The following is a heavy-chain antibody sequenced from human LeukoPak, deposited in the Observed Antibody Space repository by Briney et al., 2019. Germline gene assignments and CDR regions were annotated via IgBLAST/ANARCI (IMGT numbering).Heavy chain of an antibody. Sequence: SVKVSCKASGGTFSSYAISWVRQAPGQGLEWMGGIIPIFGTANYAQKFQGRVTITADESTSTAYMELSSLRSEDAAVYYCATSGGVVVPAAIPYNWFDPWGQGTLVTVSS. CDR2: IIPIFGTA. CDR1: GGTFSSYA. D-gene: IGHD2-2*01. J-gene: IGHJ5*02. CDR3: ATSGGVVVPAAIPYNWFDP. V-gene: IGHV1-69*13.